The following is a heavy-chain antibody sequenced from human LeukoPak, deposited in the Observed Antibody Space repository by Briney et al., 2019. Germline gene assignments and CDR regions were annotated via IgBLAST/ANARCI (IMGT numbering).Heavy chain of an antibody. CDR2: IYTSGST. D-gene: IGHD1-14*01. J-gene: IGHJ4*02. CDR3: ARVNSETGYFDY. Sequence: SETLSLTCTVSGGSISSYYWSWIRQPAGQGLEWIGRIYTSGSTNYNPSLKSRVTMSVDTSKNQFSLKLSPVTAADTAVYYCARVNSETGYFDYWGQGTLVTVSS. CDR1: GGSISSYY. V-gene: IGHV4-4*07.